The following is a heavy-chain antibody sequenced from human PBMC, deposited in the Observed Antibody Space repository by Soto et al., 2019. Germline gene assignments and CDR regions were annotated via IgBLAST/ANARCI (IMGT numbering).Heavy chain of an antibody. CDR2: IIPIFGTA. D-gene: IGHD1-7*01. Sequence: SVKVSCKASGGTFSSYAISWVRQAPGQGLEWMGGIIPIFGTANYAQKIQGRVTITADESTSTAYMELSSLRSEDTAVYYCAGPPELTRIYYYYGMDVWGQGTTVTVSS. V-gene: IGHV1-69*13. CDR1: GGTFSSYA. CDR3: AGPPELTRIYYYYGMDV. J-gene: IGHJ6*02.